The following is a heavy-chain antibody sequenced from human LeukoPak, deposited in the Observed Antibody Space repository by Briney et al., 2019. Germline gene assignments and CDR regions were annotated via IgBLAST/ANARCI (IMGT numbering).Heavy chain of an antibody. CDR1: GGSISSGGYY. D-gene: IGHD2-8*02. CDR2: IYYSGST. Sequence: SETLSLTCTVSGGSISSGGYYWSWIRQHPGKGLEWIGYIYYSGSTYYNPSLKSRVTISVDTSKNQFSLKLSSVTAADTAVYYCARAPKTRYCTGGVCYSGYYYYYYMDVWGKGTTVTVSS. V-gene: IGHV4-31*03. J-gene: IGHJ6*03. CDR3: ARAPKTRYCTGGVCYSGYYYYYYMDV.